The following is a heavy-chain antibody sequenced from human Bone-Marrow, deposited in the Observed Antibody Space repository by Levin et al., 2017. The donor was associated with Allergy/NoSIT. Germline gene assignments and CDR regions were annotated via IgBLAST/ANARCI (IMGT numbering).Heavy chain of an antibody. Sequence: PSETLSLTCTVSGGSISSGGYYWSWIRQHPGKGLEWIGYIYYSGSTYYNPSLKSRVTISVDTSKNQFSLKLSSVTAADTAVYYCARDIRTYCSGGSCYSIVAFDYWGQGTLVTVSS. CDR2: IYYSGST. CDR1: GGSISSGGYY. J-gene: IGHJ4*02. CDR3: ARDIRTYCSGGSCYSIVAFDY. D-gene: IGHD2-15*01. V-gene: IGHV4-31*03.